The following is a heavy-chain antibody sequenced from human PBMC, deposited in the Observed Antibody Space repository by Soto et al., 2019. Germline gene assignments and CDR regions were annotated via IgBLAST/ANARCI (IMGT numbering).Heavy chain of an antibody. CDR1: GYTFTSYG. Sequence: ASVKVSCKASGYTFTSYGISWVRQAPGQGLEWMGWISAYNGNTNYAQKLQGRVTMTTDTSTSTAYMELRSLRSDDTAVYYCARDPFYYDSSGAFDIWGQGTMVTVSS. J-gene: IGHJ3*02. V-gene: IGHV1-18*01. CDR2: ISAYNGNT. D-gene: IGHD3-22*01. CDR3: ARDPFYYDSSGAFDI.